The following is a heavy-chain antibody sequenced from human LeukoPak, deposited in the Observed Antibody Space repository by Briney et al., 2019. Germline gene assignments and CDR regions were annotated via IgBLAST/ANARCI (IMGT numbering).Heavy chain of an antibody. CDR2: IYYSGST. Sequence: SETLSLTCTVSGGSTSSGDYYWSWIRQPPGKGLEWIGYIYYSGSTYYNPSLKSRVTISVDTSKNQFSLKLSSVTAADTAVYYCARAYEESPFDYWGQGTLVTVSS. J-gene: IGHJ4*02. V-gene: IGHV4-30-4*08. D-gene: IGHD3-16*01. CDR3: ARAYEESPFDY. CDR1: GGSTSSGDYY.